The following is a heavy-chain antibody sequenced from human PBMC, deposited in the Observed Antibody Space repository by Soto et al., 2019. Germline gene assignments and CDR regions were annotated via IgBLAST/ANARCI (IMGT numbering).Heavy chain of an antibody. D-gene: IGHD6-19*01. J-gene: IGHJ6*02. Sequence: QPGGSLRLSCAASGFTFSSYAMHWVRQAPGKGLEWVAVISYDGSNKYYADSVKGRFTISRDNSKNTLYLQMNSLRAEDTAVYYCARDSSGWYFYYGMDVWGQGTTVTVSS. V-gene: IGHV3-30-3*01. CDR1: GFTFSSYA. CDR3: ARDSSGWYFYYGMDV. CDR2: ISYDGSNK.